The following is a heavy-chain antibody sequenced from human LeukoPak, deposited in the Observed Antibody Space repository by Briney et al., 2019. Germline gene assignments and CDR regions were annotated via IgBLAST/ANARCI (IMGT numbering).Heavy chain of an antibody. D-gene: IGHD4-17*01. CDR2: IYYSGST. Sequence: SETLSLTCTVSGGSISSGGYYWSWIRQHSGKGLEWIGYIYYSGSTYYNPSLKSRVTISVDTSKNQFSLKLSSVTAADTAVYYCAVPVTTPHDAFDIWGQGTMVTVSS. J-gene: IGHJ3*02. CDR3: AVPVTTPHDAFDI. V-gene: IGHV4-31*03. CDR1: GGSISSGGYY.